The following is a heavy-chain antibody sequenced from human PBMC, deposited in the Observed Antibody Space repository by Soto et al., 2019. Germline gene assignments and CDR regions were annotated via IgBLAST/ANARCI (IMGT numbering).Heavy chain of an antibody. D-gene: IGHD3-16*01. V-gene: IGHV1-3*01. J-gene: IGHJ3*02. CDR3: ARDATMRGGFDI. CDR1: GYTFTSYA. CDR2: INAGNGNT. Sequence: QVQLVQSGAEVKKPGASVKVSCKASGYTFTSYAMHWVRQAPGQRREWMGWINAGNGNTKYSQKFQGRVTITRDTSASTAYMELSSLRSEDTAVYYCARDATMRGGFDIWGQGTMVTVSS.